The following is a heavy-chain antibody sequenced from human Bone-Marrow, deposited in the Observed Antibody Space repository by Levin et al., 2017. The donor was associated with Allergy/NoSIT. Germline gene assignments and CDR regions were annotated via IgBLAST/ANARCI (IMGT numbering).Heavy chain of an antibody. J-gene: IGHJ6*03. D-gene: IGHD3-10*01. V-gene: IGHV1-69*06. CDR2: IIPIFETT. Sequence: SVKVSCKASGGAFNHYIFNWVRQAPGQGLQWMGGIIPIFETTNYAPNFQGRVTITADRSTSTAYMELSSLRSEDTAMYYCARGPLDRITVLQGVMFPGHSATMDVWGKGTTVAVSS. CDR3: ARGPLDRITVLQGVMFPGHSATMDV. CDR1: GGAFNHYI.